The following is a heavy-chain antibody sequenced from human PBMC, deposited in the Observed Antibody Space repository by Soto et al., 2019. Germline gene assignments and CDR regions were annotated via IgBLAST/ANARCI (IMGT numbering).Heavy chain of an antibody. CDR3: IKGGDYFDY. CDR2: INSDGSST. CDR1: GFTVRNFW. V-gene: IGHV3-74*01. J-gene: IGHJ4*02. Sequence: GGSLRLSCAASGFTVRNFWMHWVRQGPGKGLEWVSRINSDGSSTSYADSVKGRFTISKDNAKNTLNPQMNSLRVEDTALYYCIKGGDYFDYWGQGTLVTVSS. D-gene: IGHD4-17*01.